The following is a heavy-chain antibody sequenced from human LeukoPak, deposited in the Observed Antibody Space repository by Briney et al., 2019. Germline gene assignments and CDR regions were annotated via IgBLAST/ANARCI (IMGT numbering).Heavy chain of an antibody. J-gene: IGHJ3*02. CDR2: IYYSGST. CDR1: GGSISSYY. D-gene: IGHD3-22*01. CDR3: ARDRPSYYYDSSGYSPDAFDI. V-gene: IGHV4-59*01. Sequence: TSETLSLTCTVSGGSISSYYWSWIRQPPGKGLEWIGHIYYSGSTNYNPSLKSRVTISVDTSKNQFSLKLSSVTAADTAVYYCARDRPSYYYDSSGYSPDAFDIWGQGTMVTVSS.